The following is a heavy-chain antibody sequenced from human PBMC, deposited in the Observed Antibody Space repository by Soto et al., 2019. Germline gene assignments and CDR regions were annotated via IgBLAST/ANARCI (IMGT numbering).Heavy chain of an antibody. V-gene: IGHV3-11*06. J-gene: IGHJ4*02. D-gene: IGHD3-3*01. Sequence: GGSLRLSCAASGFTFSDYYMSWIRQAPGKGLEWVSYISSSSSYTNYADSVKGRFTISRDNAKNSLYLQMNSLRAEDTAVYYCARGLEKSTYYDFWTGPSYYFAYWGQGTPVTSPQ. CDR3: ARGLEKSTYYDFWTGPSYYFAY. CDR1: GFTFSDYY. CDR2: ISSSSSYT.